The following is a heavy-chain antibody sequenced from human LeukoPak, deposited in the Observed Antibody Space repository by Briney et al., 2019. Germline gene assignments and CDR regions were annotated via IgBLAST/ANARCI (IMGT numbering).Heavy chain of an antibody. CDR2: IYTGGST. CDR1: GFTVSSNY. J-gene: IGHJ3*02. Sequence: GGSLRLTCAASGFTVSSNYMSWVRPAPGKGLEWVSVIYTGGSTHYADSVKGRFTLSRDNSKNTLYLQMNSLRAEDTAVYYCARDSGRFDVFDIWGQGTMVTVSS. V-gene: IGHV3-66*01. CDR3: ARDSGRFDVFDI. D-gene: IGHD3-10*01.